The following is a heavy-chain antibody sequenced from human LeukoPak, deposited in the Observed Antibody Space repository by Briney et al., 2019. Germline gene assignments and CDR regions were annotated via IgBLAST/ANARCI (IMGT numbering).Heavy chain of an antibody. Sequence: GGSLRLSCAASGFTFSSYAMNWVRQAPGKGLEWVSAISGSGGSTYYADSVKGRFTISRDNSKNMLYLQMSSLRAEDTAMYYCAKGYYDSHRGFFEYWGLGTLVTVSS. D-gene: IGHD3-3*01. CDR3: AKGYYDSHRGFFEY. J-gene: IGHJ4*02. CDR2: ISGSGGST. CDR1: GFTFSSYA. V-gene: IGHV3-23*01.